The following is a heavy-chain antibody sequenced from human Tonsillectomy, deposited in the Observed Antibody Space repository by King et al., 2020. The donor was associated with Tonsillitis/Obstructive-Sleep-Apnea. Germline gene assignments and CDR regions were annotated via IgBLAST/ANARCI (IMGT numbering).Heavy chain of an antibody. CDR1: GDSISSGNNY. D-gene: IGHD3-22*01. Sequence: QLQESGPGLVKPSETLSLTCTVSGDSISSGNNYWGWIRQPPGKGLEWIGSIYYSGSTYYNPSLKSRVTISVDTSKKQFSLKLSSVTAADTAVYYCARHPYYYESNGYDDWVDPWGQGTLVTVSS. J-gene: IGHJ5*02. CDR2: IYYSGST. V-gene: IGHV4-39*01. CDR3: ARHPYYYESNGYDDWVDP.